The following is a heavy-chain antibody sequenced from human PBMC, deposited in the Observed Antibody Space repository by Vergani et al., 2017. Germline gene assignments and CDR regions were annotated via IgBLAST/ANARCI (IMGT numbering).Heavy chain of an antibody. D-gene: IGHD2-2*01. Sequence: QVQLVESGGGVVQPGRSLRLSCAASGFTFSSYGMHWVRQAPGKGVEWVAVISYDGSNKYYADSVKGRFTISRDNSNNTLYLQMNSLRAEDTAVYYCAKDIQEVVPAAPDYWGQGTLVTVSS. CDR1: GFTFSSYG. J-gene: IGHJ4*02. V-gene: IGHV3-30*18. CDR3: AKDIQEVVPAAPDY. CDR2: ISYDGSNK.